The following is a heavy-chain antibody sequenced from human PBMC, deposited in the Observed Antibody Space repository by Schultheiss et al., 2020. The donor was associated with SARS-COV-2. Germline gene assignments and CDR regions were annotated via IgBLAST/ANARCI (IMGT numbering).Heavy chain of an antibody. CDR2: IYYSGST. V-gene: IGHV4-59*01. D-gene: IGHD5-18*01. CDR1: GGSISSYY. CDR3: ARGDTTYGLDV. Sequence: SETLSLTCTVSGGSISSYYWSWIRQPPGKGLEWIGYIYYSGSTNYNPSLKSRVTISVDTSKNQFSLKLSSVTAADTAVYYCARGDTTYGLDVWGQGTTVTVSS. J-gene: IGHJ6*02.